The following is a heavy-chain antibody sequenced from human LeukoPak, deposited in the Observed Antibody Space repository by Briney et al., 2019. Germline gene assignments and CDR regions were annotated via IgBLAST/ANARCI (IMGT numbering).Heavy chain of an antibody. CDR2: INHSGST. V-gene: IGHV4-34*01. D-gene: IGHD2-2*01. J-gene: IGHJ6*02. CDR3: ARSVVVVPAARRYYYYGMDV. CDR1: GGSFSGYY. Sequence: SETLSLTCAVYGGSFSGYYWSWIRQPPGKGLEWIGEINHSGSTNYNPSLKSRVTISVDTSMNQFSLKLSSVTAADTAVYYCARSVVVVPAARRYYYYGMDVWGQGTTVTVS.